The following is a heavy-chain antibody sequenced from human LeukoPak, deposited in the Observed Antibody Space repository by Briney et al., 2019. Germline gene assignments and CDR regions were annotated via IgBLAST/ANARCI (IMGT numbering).Heavy chain of an antibody. CDR1: GYTFTSNY. CDR2: INPSGGST. J-gene: IGHJ6*03. Sequence: AASVNVSCKASGYTFTSNYLYWVRQAPGQGLEWMGIINPSGGSTNYAQKFQGRVTMTRGTSTSTVYMELSSLRSEDTAVYYCARGPRITMVRGGQWYFYMDLWGKGTTVTISS. V-gene: IGHV1-46*01. D-gene: IGHD3-10*01. CDR3: ARGPRITMVRGGQWYFYMDL.